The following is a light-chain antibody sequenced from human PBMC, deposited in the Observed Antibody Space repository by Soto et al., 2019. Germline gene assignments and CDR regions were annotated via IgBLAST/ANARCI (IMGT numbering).Light chain of an antibody. Sequence: DIQMTQSPSAMSASVGDRVTITCRASQGIKNYLAWFQQNPEKVPKRLISAASSMQSGVPSRFSGSGSGSELTLTSIRLEPEDFATYYCLHHNTYPYTFGQGTKLEIK. CDR1: QGIKNY. J-gene: IGKJ2*01. V-gene: IGKV1-17*03. CDR3: LHHNTYPYT. CDR2: AAS.